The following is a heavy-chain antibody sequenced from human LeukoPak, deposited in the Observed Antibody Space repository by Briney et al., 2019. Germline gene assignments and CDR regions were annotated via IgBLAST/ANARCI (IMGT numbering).Heavy chain of an antibody. CDR1: GFTFSDYY. D-gene: IGHD2-8*01. CDR3: TAGLGLTNDDS. Sequence: PGGSLRLSCAASGFTFSDYYMSWIRQAPGKGLEWVGRIKENSVGGTIDYAAPVQGRFTISRGDSKNTVYLEMNSLKTEDTAVYYCTAGLGLTNDDSWGQGTLVTVSS. V-gene: IGHV3-15*01. J-gene: IGHJ4*02. CDR2: IKENSVGGTI.